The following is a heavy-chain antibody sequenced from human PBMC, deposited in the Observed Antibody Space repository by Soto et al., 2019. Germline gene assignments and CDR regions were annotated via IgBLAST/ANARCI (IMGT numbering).Heavy chain of an antibody. CDR2: ISSSSSSI. D-gene: IGHD3-9*01. CDR3: ARGPQIKYYDILTGYYPLPFDY. V-gene: IGHV3-48*02. J-gene: IGHJ4*02. CDR1: GFTFSSYS. Sequence: PGGSLRLSCAASGFTFSSYSMNWVRQAPGKGLEWVSYISSSSSSIYYADSVKGRFTISRDNAKNSLYLQMNSLRDEDTAVYYCARGPQIKYYDILTGYYPLPFDYWAQRTLVTVSS.